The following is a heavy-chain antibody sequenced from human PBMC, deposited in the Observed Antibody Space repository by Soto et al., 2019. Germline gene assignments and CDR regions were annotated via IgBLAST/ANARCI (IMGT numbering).Heavy chain of an antibody. J-gene: IGHJ6*02. D-gene: IGHD2-2*01. CDR3: AREGLVLVPTTVNSDYYYYAMDV. V-gene: IGHV1-8*01. Sequence: ASVKVSCKASGYTFTSYEINWVRQATGQGFEYLGWMNPNSGNTGYVKKFQGRVTMTRDTSMSTAYMELSSLQSEDTAVYYCAREGLVLVPTTVNSDYYYYAMDVWGQGTTVTVSS. CDR1: GYTFTSYE. CDR2: MNPNSGNT.